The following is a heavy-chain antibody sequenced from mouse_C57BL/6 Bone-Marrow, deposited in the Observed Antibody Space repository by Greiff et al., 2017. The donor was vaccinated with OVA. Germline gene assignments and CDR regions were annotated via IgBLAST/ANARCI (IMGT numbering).Heavy chain of an antibody. CDR1: GYTFTSYG. J-gene: IGHJ2*01. D-gene: IGHD1-1*01. Sequence: QVHVKQSGAELARPGASVKLSCKASGYTFTSYGISWVKQRTGQGLEWIGEIYPRSGNTYYNEKFKGKATLTADKSSSTAYMELRSLTSEDSAVYFCARLYYGSFDYFDYWGQGTTLTVSA. CDR2: IYPRSGNT. CDR3: ARLYYGSFDYFDY. V-gene: IGHV1-81*01.